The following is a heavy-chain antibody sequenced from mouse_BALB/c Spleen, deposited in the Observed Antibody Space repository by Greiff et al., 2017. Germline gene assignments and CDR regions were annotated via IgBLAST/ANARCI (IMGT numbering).Heavy chain of an antibody. CDR2: IDPANGNT. Sequence: EVQLQQSGAELVKPGASVKLSCTASGFNIKDTYMHWVKQRPEQGLEWIGRIDPANGNTKYDPKFQGKATITADTSSNTAYLQLSSLTSEDTAVYYCAYYDYGHYFDYWGQGTTLTVSS. V-gene: IGHV14-3*02. CDR1: GFNIKDTY. D-gene: IGHD2-4*01. CDR3: AYYDYGHYFDY. J-gene: IGHJ2*01.